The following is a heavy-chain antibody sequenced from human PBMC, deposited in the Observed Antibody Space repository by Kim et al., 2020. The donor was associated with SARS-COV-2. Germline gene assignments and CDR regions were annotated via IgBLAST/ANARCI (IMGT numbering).Heavy chain of an antibody. J-gene: IGHJ5*02. Sequence: GKGRFTIARDNSKNALYLQMNSLRAEDTAVYYCAREPQEYYYDSSGYSSWGQGTLVTVSS. CDR3: AREPQEYYYDSSGYSS. V-gene: IGHV3-53*01. D-gene: IGHD3-22*01.